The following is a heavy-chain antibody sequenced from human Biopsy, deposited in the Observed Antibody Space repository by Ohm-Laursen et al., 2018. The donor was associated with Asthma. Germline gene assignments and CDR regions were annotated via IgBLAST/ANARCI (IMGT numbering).Heavy chain of an antibody. CDR1: GYTFINYA. Sequence: ASVKVSCKASGYTFINYAIHWVRQAPGQRLEWMGWINAGNGNTKYSQKVQGRVTITRDTSASTAYMDLSSLRSEDTAVYYCARTYYDVFAIWGQGTMVTVSS. CDR3: ARTYYDVFAI. CDR2: INAGNGNT. D-gene: IGHD3-10*01. V-gene: IGHV1-3*01. J-gene: IGHJ3*02.